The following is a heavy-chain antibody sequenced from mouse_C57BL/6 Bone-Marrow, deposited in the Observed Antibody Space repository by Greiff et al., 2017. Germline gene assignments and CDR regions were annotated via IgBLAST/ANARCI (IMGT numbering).Heavy chain of an antibody. Sequence: QVQLQQPGAELVMPGASVKLSCKASGYTFTSYWMHWVKQRPGQGLEWIGELDPSDSYTNYNQKFKGKSTLTVDKSSSTAYMQLSSLTSEDSAVYYCAREDYWDGEGFDDWGQGTTLTVSS. J-gene: IGHJ2*01. CDR2: LDPSDSYT. CDR1: GYTFTSYW. V-gene: IGHV1-69*01. D-gene: IGHD4-1*01. CDR3: AREDYWDGEGFDD.